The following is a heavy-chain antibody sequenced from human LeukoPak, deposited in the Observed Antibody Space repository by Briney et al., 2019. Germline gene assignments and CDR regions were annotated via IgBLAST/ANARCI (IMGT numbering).Heavy chain of an antibody. CDR3: ARSTYYYDSSGFDY. V-gene: IGHV3-30-3*01. D-gene: IGHD3-22*01. J-gene: IGHJ4*02. Sequence: PGGSLRLSCAASGFTFSSYAMHWVRQAPGKGLEWVAVISYDGSNKYYAYSVKGRFTISRDNSKNTLYLQMNSLRAEDTAVYYCARSTYYYDSSGFDYWGQGTLVTVSS. CDR2: ISYDGSNK. CDR1: GFTFSSYA.